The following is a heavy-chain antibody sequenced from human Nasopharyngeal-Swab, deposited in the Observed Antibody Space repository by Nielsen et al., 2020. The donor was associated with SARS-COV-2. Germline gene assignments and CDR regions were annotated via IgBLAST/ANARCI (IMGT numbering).Heavy chain of an antibody. Sequence: KVSCKGSGYRFISYWIGWVRQMPGKGLEWMGIIYPGDSDTRYSPSFQGQVTISADKPINTAYLQWSSLKASDTAMYYCARTAIEGGYYRGDAFDIWDQGTMVTVSS. V-gene: IGHV5-51*04. J-gene: IGHJ3*02. CDR2: IYPGDSDT. D-gene: IGHD3-22*01. CDR1: GYRFISYW. CDR3: ARTAIEGGYYRGDAFDI.